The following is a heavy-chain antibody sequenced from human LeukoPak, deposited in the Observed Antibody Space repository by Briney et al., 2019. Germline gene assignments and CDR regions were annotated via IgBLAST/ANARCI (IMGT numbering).Heavy chain of an antibody. CDR1: GFSFSSNW. V-gene: IGHV3-7*01. D-gene: IGHD1-1*01. J-gene: IGHJ5*02. CDR2: IKRDGSQK. Sequence: GGSLRLSCAAPGFSFSSNWMGWVRQAPGKGLEWVAHIKRDGSQKYYLDSVKGRFTISRDNAKSSLYLQMNSLRVEDTAVYYCARLGLEVGGPNWFDPWGQGTLVTVSS. CDR3: ARLGLEVGGPNWFDP.